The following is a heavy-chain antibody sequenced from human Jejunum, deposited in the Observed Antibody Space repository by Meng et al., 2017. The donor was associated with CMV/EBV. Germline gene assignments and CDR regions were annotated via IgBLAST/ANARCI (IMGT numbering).Heavy chain of an antibody. J-gene: IGHJ4*02. CDR2: IKQDGSEE. Sequence: LKISCAASGFTFSTYWMSWVRQAPGKGLEWVANIKQDGSEEFYVDSVKGRFTISRDNAKSSLYLQMNSLRAEDTAVYYCGRNRVDYWGQGTLVTVSS. V-gene: IGHV3-7*01. CDR3: GRNRVDY. D-gene: IGHD1-14*01. CDR1: GFTFSTYW.